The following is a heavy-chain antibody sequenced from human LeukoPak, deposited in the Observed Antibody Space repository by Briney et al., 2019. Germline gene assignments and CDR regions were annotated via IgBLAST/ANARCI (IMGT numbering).Heavy chain of an antibody. CDR1: GYTFTSYY. Sequence: GASVKVSCKASGYTFTSYYMHWVRQAPGQGLEWMGIINPSGGSTSYAQKFQGRVTITADESTSTAYMELSSLRSEDTAVYYCARGRSRRVYYFDYWGQGTLVTVSS. J-gene: IGHJ4*02. CDR2: INPSGGST. D-gene: IGHD2-8*01. V-gene: IGHV1-46*01. CDR3: ARGRSRRVYYFDY.